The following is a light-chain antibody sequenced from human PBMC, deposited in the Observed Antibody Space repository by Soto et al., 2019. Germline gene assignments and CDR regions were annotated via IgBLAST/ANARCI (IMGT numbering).Light chain of an antibody. Sequence: IVMTQSPDSLTVSLGERATINCKSSQSILYSPNNKNYLAWYQQKPGQPPKMIIYWASTRVSGVPDRFSGSGSGTDFTLTITSLQAEDVAVYFWQQYYGNLLTFGGGTKVEIK. V-gene: IGKV4-1*01. CDR1: QSILYSPNNKNY. J-gene: IGKJ4*01. CDR2: WAS. CDR3: QQYYGNLLT.